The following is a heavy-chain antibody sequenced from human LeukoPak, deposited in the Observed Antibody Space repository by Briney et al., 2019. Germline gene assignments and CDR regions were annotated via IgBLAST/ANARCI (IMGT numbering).Heavy chain of an antibody. CDR2: VNSDGSGT. CDR1: GFTFSKYY. J-gene: IGHJ4*02. D-gene: IGHD2-15*01. CDR3: ARDILPY. V-gene: IGHV3-74*01. Sequence: PGGSLRLSCAASGFTFSKYYMHWVRHAPGKELVWVSGVNSDGSGTTYAGFVKGRFTISRDNSKNTLYLQMNSLRAEDTAVYYCARDILPYWGQGTLVTVSS.